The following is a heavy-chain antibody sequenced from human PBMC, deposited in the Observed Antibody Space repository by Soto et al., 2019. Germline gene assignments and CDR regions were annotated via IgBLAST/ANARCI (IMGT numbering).Heavy chain of an antibody. CDR2: IWYDGSEK. J-gene: IGHJ4*02. V-gene: IGHV3-33*01. CDR3: ARWGWGKITDY. D-gene: IGHD3-16*01. CDR1: GFTFRNND. Sequence: QVQLVQSGGGVVQPGTSLRLSCEASGFTFRNNDMHWVRQAPGKGLEWVAVIWYDGSEKYYADSVKGRFTISRDNSKNTLHLQMNSLRVDDTAVYYWARWGWGKITDYWGQGTLVTVSS.